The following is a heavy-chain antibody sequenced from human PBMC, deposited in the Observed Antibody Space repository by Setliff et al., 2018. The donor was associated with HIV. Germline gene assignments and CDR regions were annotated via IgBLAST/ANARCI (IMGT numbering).Heavy chain of an antibody. Sequence: GESLKISCKGSGYSFPTYWIAWVRQMPGKGLEWMGVIYPDESDSRYSPSFRGQVTISADKSINTAYLQWSSLKASDTAMYYCARQPMVQGIETNFDYWGQGTQVTVSS. J-gene: IGHJ4*02. D-gene: IGHD3-10*01. CDR1: GYSFPTYW. CDR3: ARQPMVQGIETNFDY. CDR2: IYPDESDS. V-gene: IGHV5-51*01.